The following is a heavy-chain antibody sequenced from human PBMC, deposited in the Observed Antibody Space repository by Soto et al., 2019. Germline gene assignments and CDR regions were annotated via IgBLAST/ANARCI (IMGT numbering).Heavy chain of an antibody. V-gene: IGHV4-39*01. CDR2: VYYSGST. Sequence: PSETLSLTCTVSGDSIRSNDYYWGWLRQPPGKGLEWIGSVYYSGSTYYNPSLKSRVSISVDTSKTQFSLNLSSVTAADTAVYYCARAGNIVVVTATHNWFDPWGQGTLVTVSS. CDR3: ARAGNIVVVTATHNWFDP. J-gene: IGHJ5*02. CDR1: GDSIRSNDYY. D-gene: IGHD2-21*02.